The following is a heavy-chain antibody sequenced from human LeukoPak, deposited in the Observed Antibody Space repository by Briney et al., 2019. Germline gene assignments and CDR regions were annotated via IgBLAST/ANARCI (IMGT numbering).Heavy chain of an antibody. CDR1: AGSSSSYH. Sequence: SETLSITCTGPAGSSSSYHWSWVRQPPGKVLGWGGYIYYSGSTNYNPSLQSRVTISVDTSKNQSSLKLSSVTAADTAVYYCARGAMIVVVNWYFDLWGRGTLVTVSS. J-gene: IGHJ2*01. CDR2: IYYSGST. V-gene: IGHV4-59*01. D-gene: IGHD3-22*01. CDR3: ARGAMIVVVNWYFDL.